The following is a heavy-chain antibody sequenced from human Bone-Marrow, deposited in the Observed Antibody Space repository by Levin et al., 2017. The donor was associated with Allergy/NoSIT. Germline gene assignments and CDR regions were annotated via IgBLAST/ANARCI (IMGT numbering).Heavy chain of an antibody. Sequence: ASVKVSCKASGGTFSSYAISWVRQAPGQGLEWMGGIIPIFGTANYAQKFQGRVTITADKSTSTAYMELSSLRSEDTAVYYCARAGKGYCSGGSCYPIYYFDYWGQGTLVTVSS. CDR1: GGTFSSYA. J-gene: IGHJ4*02. D-gene: IGHD2-15*01. CDR2: IIPIFGTA. V-gene: IGHV1-69*06. CDR3: ARAGKGYCSGGSCYPIYYFDY.